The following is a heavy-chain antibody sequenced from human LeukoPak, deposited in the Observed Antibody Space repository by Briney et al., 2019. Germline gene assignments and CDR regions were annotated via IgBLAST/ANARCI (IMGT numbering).Heavy chain of an antibody. CDR2: IYNSGST. V-gene: IGHV3-66*01. J-gene: IGHJ4*02. CDR1: GFTVSSNY. D-gene: IGHD3-10*01. CDR3: ARVSTLRYYYGSGRRRPDSQRDY. Sequence: GGSLTLSCAASGFTVSSNYMSWVRQAPGKGLEWVSVIYNSGSTYYAHSVKGRFTISRVNSKNTLYPQMNSLRAENTAVYYCARVSTLRYYYGSGRRRPDSQRDYWGQGTLVTVSS.